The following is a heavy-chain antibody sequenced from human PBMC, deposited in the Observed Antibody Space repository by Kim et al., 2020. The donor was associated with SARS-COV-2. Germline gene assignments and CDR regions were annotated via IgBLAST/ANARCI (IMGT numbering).Heavy chain of an antibody. Sequence: YHSNSGDGRFTNSRENGKNSLYLQMNSLRAEDTAVYYCARDSSGGEVFDYWGQGTLVTVSS. V-gene: IGHV3-21*01. CDR3: ARDSSGGEVFDY. D-gene: IGHD1-26*01. J-gene: IGHJ4*02.